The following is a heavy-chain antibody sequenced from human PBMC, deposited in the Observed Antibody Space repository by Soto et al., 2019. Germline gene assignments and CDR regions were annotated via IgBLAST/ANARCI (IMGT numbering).Heavy chain of an antibody. CDR2: IYDSGST. D-gene: IGHD4-17*01. CDR3: AREVIPLTTDWYFDL. Sequence: PSETLSLTCTVSGGSISGGVGGLYYWSWIRQPPGKGLEWIGYIYDSGSTYYNPSLKSRVTMSVDTSKNQFSLRLSSVTAADTAVYYCAREVIPLTTDWYFDLWGRGTLVTVSS. CDR1: GGSISGGVGGLYY. J-gene: IGHJ2*01. V-gene: IGHV4-30-4*01.